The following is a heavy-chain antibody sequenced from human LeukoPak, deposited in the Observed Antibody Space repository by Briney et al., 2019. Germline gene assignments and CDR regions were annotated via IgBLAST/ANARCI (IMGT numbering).Heavy chain of an antibody. D-gene: IGHD3-10*01. Sequence: GASVKVSCKASGYTFTSYGISWVRQAPGQGLEWMGWISAYNGNTNYAQKLQGRVTMTTDTSTSTAYMELRSLRSDDTAVYYCARAEYYYGSGSYSLPNYYYYYMDVWGKGTTGTVSS. CDR3: ARAEYYYGSGSYSLPNYYYYYMDV. V-gene: IGHV1-18*01. J-gene: IGHJ6*03. CDR2: ISAYNGNT. CDR1: GYTFTSYG.